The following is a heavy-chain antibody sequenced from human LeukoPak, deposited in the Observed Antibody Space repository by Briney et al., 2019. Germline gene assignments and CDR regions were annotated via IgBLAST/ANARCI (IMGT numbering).Heavy chain of an antibody. CDR2: INPNTGGT. V-gene: IGHV1-2*02. CDR1: GYTFTGYY. Sequence: GASVKVSCKASGYTFTGYYMHWVRLAPGQGLEWVGWINPNTGGTNYAQKFMGRVTMTRETSIRTAYMEPSRLRSDDTAVYYCARVYGSGSYYEYWGQGTLVTVSS. CDR3: ARVYGSGSYYEY. D-gene: IGHD3-10*01. J-gene: IGHJ4*02.